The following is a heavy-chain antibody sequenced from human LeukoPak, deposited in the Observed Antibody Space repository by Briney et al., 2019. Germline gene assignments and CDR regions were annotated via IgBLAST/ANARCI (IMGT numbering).Heavy chain of an antibody. CDR2: IIPIFDTP. CDR1: GDTFSSYT. D-gene: IGHD5-24*01. Sequence: SVKVSCKASGDTFSSYTISWVRQVPGQGLEWMGGIIPIFDTPNYAEKFQGRVTITADEFTRTAYMELSSLRSEDTAVYYCARDSQAQSGRWLIWFDPWGQGTLVTVSS. V-gene: IGHV1-69*13. J-gene: IGHJ5*02. CDR3: ARDSQAQSGRWLIWFDP.